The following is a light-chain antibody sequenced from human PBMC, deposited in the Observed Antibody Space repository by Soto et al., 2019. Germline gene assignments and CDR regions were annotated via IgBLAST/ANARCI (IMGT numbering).Light chain of an antibody. J-gene: IGKJ4*01. Sequence: IVMSHAPATLSVSRGEIATLSFRAIHSVSSNLAWYQQKPGQAPRLLIYGASTRAAGIPATFSGSGSGTEFTLTISSLQSEDFAIYYCQQYNHWPRMLSFGGGTKVDIK. CDR2: GAS. CDR3: QQYNHWPRMLS. V-gene: IGKV3-15*01. CDR1: HSVSSN.